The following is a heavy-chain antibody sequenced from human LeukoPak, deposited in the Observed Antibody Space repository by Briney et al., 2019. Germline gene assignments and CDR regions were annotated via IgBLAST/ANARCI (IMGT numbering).Heavy chain of an antibody. V-gene: IGHV4-59*01. Sequence: SETLSLTCTVSGGSISSYYWSWIRQPPGKGLEWIGHIYYSGSTNYNPSLKSRVTISVDTSENQFSLRLSSVTAADTAVYYCAREISGRYYNFWGQGTLVTVSS. CDR1: GGSISSYY. J-gene: IGHJ4*02. D-gene: IGHD1-26*01. CDR2: IYYSGST. CDR3: AREISGRYYNF.